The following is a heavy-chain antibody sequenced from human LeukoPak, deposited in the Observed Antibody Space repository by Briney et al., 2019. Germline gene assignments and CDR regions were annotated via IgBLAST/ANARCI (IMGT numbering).Heavy chain of an antibody. CDR1: GGSISSGSYY. D-gene: IGHD4-23*01. V-gene: IGHV4-61*02. J-gene: IGHJ6*03. CDR3: ARVADYGGNGGYYYYYYYMDV. Sequence: PSETLSLTCTVSGGSISSGSYYWSWIRQPAGKGLEWIGRIYTSGSTNYNPSLKSRVTISVDTSKNQFSLKLSSVTAADTAVYYCARVADYGGNGGYYYYYYYMDVWGKGTTVTVSS. CDR2: IYTSGST.